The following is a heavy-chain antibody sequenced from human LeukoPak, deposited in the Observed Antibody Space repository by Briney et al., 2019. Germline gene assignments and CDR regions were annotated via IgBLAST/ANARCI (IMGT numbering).Heavy chain of an antibody. CDR1: GYTFTGYY. J-gene: IGHJ6*03. V-gene: IGHV1-2*02. Sequence: APVKVCCKASGYTFTGYYMHWVRQAPGQGLEWMGWINPNSAGTNYAQKFQGRVTMTRDTSISTAYMELSRLRSDDTAVYYCARALRFLEWLSRWDYYYYMDVWGKGTTVTVSS. CDR2: INPNSAGT. CDR3: ARALRFLEWLSRWDYYYYMDV. D-gene: IGHD3-3*01.